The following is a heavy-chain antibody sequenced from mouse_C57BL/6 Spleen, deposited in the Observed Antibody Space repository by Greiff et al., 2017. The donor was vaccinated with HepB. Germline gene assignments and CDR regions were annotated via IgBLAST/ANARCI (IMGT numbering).Heavy chain of an antibody. J-gene: IGHJ2*01. CDR1: GFTFSSYA. CDR3: ARELRRGWYYFDY. CDR2: ISDGGSYT. V-gene: IGHV5-4*01. D-gene: IGHD1-1*02. Sequence: EVQVVESGGGLVKPGGSLKLSCAASGFTFSSYAMSWVRQTPEKRLEWVATISDGGSYTYYPDNVKGRFTISRDNAKNNLYLQMSHLKSEDTAMYYCARELRRGWYYFDYWGQGTTLTVSS.